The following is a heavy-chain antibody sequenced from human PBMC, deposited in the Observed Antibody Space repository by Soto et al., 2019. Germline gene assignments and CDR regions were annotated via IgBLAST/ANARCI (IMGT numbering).Heavy chain of an antibody. J-gene: IGHJ4*02. V-gene: IGHV3-30*03. Sequence: GGSLRLSCAASGFTFSSYGMHWVRQAPGKGLEWVAVISYDGSNKYYADSVKGRFTISRDNSKNTLYLQMNSLRAEDTAVYYCARDSITMVRGVIIYYFDYWGQGTLVTVSS. CDR2: ISYDGSNK. D-gene: IGHD3-10*01. CDR3: ARDSITMVRGVIIYYFDY. CDR1: GFTFSSYG.